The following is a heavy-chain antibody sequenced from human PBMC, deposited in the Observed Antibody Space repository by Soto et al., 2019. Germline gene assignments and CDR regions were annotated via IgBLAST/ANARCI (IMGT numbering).Heavy chain of an antibody. CDR2: MNPNSGNT. Sequence: ASVKVSCKASGYTFTSYDINWVRQATGQGLEWMGWMNPNSGNTGYARKFQGRVTMTRNTSISTAYMELSSLRSEDTAVYYCAREEWLNYMDVWGKGTTVTVSS. J-gene: IGHJ6*03. D-gene: IGHD6-19*01. V-gene: IGHV1-8*01. CDR1: GYTFTSYD. CDR3: AREEWLNYMDV.